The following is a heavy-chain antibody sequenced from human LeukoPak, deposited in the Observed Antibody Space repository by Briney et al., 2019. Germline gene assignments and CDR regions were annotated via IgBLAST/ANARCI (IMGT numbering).Heavy chain of an antibody. V-gene: IGHV4-39*01. Sequence: SETLSLTCTVSGCSISSSSYYWGWIRQPPGKGLEWIGSIYYSGSTYYNPSLKSRVTISVDTSKNQFSLKLSSVTAADTAVYYCARVCLGSPNYSEHAFDIWGQGTMVTVSS. CDR3: ARVCLGSPNYSEHAFDI. D-gene: IGHD3-16*01. J-gene: IGHJ3*02. CDR2: IYYSGST. CDR1: GCSISSSSYY.